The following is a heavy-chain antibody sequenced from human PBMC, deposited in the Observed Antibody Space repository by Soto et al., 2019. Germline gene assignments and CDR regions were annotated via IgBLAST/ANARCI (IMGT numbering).Heavy chain of an antibody. CDR3: ARTQRLIAAVGTPLYP. V-gene: IGHV1-18*01. Sequence: QVQLVQSGAEVKKPGASVKVSCKASGYTFTSYGISWVRQAPGQGLEWMGWISAYNGNTNYAQKLQGRVTMTTDTATSTAYMELRSLRSDNTAVYYCARTQRLIAAVGTPLYPWGQGTMVTVSS. CDR1: GYTFTSYG. D-gene: IGHD6-13*01. J-gene: IGHJ5*02. CDR2: ISAYNGNT.